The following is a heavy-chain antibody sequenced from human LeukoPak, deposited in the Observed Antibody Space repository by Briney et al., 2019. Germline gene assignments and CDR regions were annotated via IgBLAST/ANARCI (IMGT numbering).Heavy chain of an antibody. CDR3: ARWVVRSSSFYYFDY. J-gene: IGHJ4*02. Sequence: PSETLSLTCAVYGGSFSGYYWSWIRQPPGKGLEWIGEINHSGSTNYNPSFKSRVTISVDTSKNQFSLKLSSVTAADTAVYYCARWVVRSSSFYYFDYWGQGTLVTVSS. V-gene: IGHV4-34*01. CDR1: GGSFSGYY. D-gene: IGHD6-13*01. CDR2: INHSGST.